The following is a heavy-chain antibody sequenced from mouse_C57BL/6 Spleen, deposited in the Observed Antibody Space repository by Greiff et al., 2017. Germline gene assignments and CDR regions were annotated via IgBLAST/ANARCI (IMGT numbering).Heavy chain of an antibody. J-gene: IGHJ2*01. CDR2: LSDGGSYT. CDR1: GFTFSSYA. CDR3: ARAAYYSNHYFDY. Sequence: EVQLVESGGGLVKPGGSLKLSCAASGFTFSSYAMSWVRQTPEKRLAWVATLSDGGSYTYYPDNVKGRFTISRDNAKNNLYLQMSHLKSEDTAMYYCARAAYYSNHYFDYWGQGTTLTVSS. D-gene: IGHD2-5*01. V-gene: IGHV5-4*01.